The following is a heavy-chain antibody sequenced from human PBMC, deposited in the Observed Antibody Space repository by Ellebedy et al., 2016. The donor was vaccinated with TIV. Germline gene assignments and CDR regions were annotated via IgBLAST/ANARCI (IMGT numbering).Heavy chain of an antibody. CDR3: ARISSCAGGTCYPDY. V-gene: IGHV3-21*01. D-gene: IGHD2-15*01. CDR2: IVRGSNYI. Sequence: GGSLRLSXVVSGFTFSYYSMSWVRQAPGKGLEWVSSIVRGSNYIYYADSLQGRFAISRDNAKNSLYLQMNGLRVEDTAIYYCARISSCAGGTCYPDYWGQGTLVTVSS. CDR1: GFTFSYYS. J-gene: IGHJ4*01.